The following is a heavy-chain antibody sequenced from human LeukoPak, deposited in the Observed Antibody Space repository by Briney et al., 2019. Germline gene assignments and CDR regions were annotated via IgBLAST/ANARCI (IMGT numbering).Heavy chain of an antibody. V-gene: IGHV1-2*02. CDR3: ARGLYTYYVFWCGGGKFDY. J-gene: IGHJ4*02. CDR1: GYTFTGYY. CDR2: INPNSGGT. Sequence: GASVKVSCKASGYTFTGYYMHWVRQAPGQGLEWMGWINPNSGGTNYAQKFQGRVTMTRDTSISTAYMELSKLRSDDTAVYYCARGLYTYYVFWCGGGKFDYGGRGPRVTVPS. D-gene: IGHD3-3*01.